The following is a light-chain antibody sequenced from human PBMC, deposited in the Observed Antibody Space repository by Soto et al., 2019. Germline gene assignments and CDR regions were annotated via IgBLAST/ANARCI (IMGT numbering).Light chain of an antibody. V-gene: IGKV1-39*01. CDR1: QSISNY. CDR2: AAS. Sequence: DMEMTQSPSSLSASVGDRVTITCRASQSISNYLNWYQHKPGKVPKLLIYAASSLQSGVPTRFSGSGSGTHFTLTINSLQPEDFATYYCQQSDGTPLTFGGGTKIEI. CDR3: QQSDGTPLT. J-gene: IGKJ4*01.